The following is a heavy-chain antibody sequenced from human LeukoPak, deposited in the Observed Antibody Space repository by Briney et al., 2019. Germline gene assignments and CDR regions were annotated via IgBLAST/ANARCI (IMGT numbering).Heavy chain of an antibody. Sequence: SETLSLTCTVSGGSISSGGYYWSWTRQHPGKGLEWIGYIYYSGSTYYNPSLKSRVTISVDTSKNQFSLKLSSVTAADTAVYYCARLYYDSSGTSEDWGQGTLVTVSS. J-gene: IGHJ4*02. D-gene: IGHD3-22*01. CDR2: IYYSGST. CDR1: GGSISSGGYY. V-gene: IGHV4-31*03. CDR3: ARLYYDSSGTSED.